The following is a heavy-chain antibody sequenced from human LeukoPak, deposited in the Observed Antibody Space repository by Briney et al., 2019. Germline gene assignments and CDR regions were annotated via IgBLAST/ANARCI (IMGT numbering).Heavy chain of an antibody. CDR2: IYHGGST. CDR1: GYSISSGYY. Sequence: SETLSLTCTVSGYSISSGYYWGWIRQPPGKGLEWIGRIYHGGSTYYNPSLKSRVTISVDTSKNQFSLKLSSVTAADTAVYYCARANRVSLYYFDYWGQGTLVTVSS. CDR3: ARANRVSLYYFDY. V-gene: IGHV4-38-2*02. J-gene: IGHJ4*02. D-gene: IGHD5/OR15-5a*01.